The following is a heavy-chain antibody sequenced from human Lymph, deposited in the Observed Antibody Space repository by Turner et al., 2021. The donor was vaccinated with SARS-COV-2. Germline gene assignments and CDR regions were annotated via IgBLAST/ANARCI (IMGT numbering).Heavy chain of an antibody. D-gene: IGHD1-26*01. CDR3: ARMGSSSWYFDY. J-gene: IGHJ4*02. V-gene: IGHV3-7*01. CDR2: IKHDGSEK. CDR1: GFTFSYYW. Sequence: EVQLVESGGGLVQPGGSLRLSCAASGFTFSYYWMSWVRQAPGKGLEWVANIKHDGSEKYYVDSVKGRFTISRDNAKNSLFLQMNSLRAEDTAVYYSARMGSSSWYFDYWGQGTLVTVSS.